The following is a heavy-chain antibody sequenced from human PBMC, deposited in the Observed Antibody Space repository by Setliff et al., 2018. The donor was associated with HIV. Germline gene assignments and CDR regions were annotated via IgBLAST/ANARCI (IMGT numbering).Heavy chain of an antibody. V-gene: IGHV4-39*01. D-gene: IGHD6-13*01. Sequence: PSETLSLTCSVSGDSISSSNYYWGWIRQPPGKGLDWIGSIYYTGSTYYNPSLKSRVTISVDTSKNQFSLKLSSVTAADTAVYYCASGIAAASPNYYYYFGMDVWGQGTTVTVSS. CDR3: ASGIAAASPNYYYYFGMDV. J-gene: IGHJ6*02. CDR1: GDSISSSNYY. CDR2: IYYTGST.